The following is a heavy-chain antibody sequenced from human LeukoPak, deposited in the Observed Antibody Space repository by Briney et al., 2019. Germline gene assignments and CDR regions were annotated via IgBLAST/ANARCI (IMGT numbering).Heavy chain of an antibody. V-gene: IGHV1-46*01. CDR3: EREDDQGLVRGY. Sequence: ASVKVSCKASGYTFTSYYMHWVRQAPGQGLEWMGIINLSGGSTRYEQKFQGRVTMTSDTSTSTVYLELSSLRSEATAVYYCEREDDQGLVRGYWGQGTLVTVSS. J-gene: IGHJ4*02. CDR1: GYTFTSYY. D-gene: IGHD2-15*01. CDR2: INLSGGST.